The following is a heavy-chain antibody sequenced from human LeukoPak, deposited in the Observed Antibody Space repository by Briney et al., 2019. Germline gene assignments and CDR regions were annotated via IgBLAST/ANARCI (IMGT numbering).Heavy chain of an antibody. J-gene: IGHJ4*02. D-gene: IGHD6-6*01. CDR1: GGSFSGYY. CDR2: INHSGST. Sequence: SETLSLTCAVYGGSFSGYYWSWIRQPPGKGQEWIGEINHSGSTNYNPPLKSRVTISVDTSKNQFSLKLSSVTAADTAVYYCARPSRYSSSSGFGYWGQGTLVTVSS. CDR3: ARPSRYSSSSGFGY. V-gene: IGHV4-34*01.